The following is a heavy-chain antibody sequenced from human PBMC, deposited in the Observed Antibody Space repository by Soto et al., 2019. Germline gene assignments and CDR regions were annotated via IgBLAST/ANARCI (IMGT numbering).Heavy chain of an antibody. Sequence: QVQLVQSGAEVKKPGASVKVSCEASGYTFIDYYMHWVRQAPGQGFEWMGRISPKIGGTNYAQKFQGRVTMTWDTSLNTAYMELSSLMSEDTAVYYCARPPGYISDWYYFDLWGQGTLVTVSS. J-gene: IGHJ4*02. V-gene: IGHV1-2*02. CDR1: GYTFIDYY. CDR3: ARPPGYISDWYYFDL. D-gene: IGHD6-19*01. CDR2: ISPKIGGT.